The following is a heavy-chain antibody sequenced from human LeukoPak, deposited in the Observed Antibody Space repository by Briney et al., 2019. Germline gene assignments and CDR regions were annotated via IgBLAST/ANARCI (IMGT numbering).Heavy chain of an antibody. CDR1: GFTFRDYY. Sequence: PGGSLRLSCTASGFTFRDYYVTWIRQAPGKGLEWVSYIRSTGSSTAYADSVKGRFAISRDNAKNSLYLQMNGLRVEDTAVYYCARSLHFDNWGQGTLVTVSS. V-gene: IGHV3-11*04. CDR2: IRSTGSST. CDR3: ARSLHFDN. J-gene: IGHJ4*02.